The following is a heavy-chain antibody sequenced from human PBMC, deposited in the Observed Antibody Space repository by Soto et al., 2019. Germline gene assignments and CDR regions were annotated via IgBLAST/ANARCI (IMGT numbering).Heavy chain of an antibody. Sequence: GASVKVSCKASGFTFTSYGFSWVRQAPGQGLEWMGWIGAYNGNTNYAQKFQGRVTVTTDTSTNTAYMELRSLRSDDTAVYYCARDYDWTFEYWGQGTLVTSPQ. D-gene: IGHD1-20*01. CDR3: ARDYDWTFEY. CDR1: GFTFTSYG. V-gene: IGHV1-18*04. J-gene: IGHJ4*02. CDR2: IGAYNGNT.